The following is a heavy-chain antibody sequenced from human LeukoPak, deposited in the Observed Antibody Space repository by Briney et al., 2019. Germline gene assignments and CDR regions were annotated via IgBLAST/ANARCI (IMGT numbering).Heavy chain of an antibody. Sequence: GASVKVSCKASGYTFTRYYMHWVRQAPGQGLGWMGIINPSDGVIDYAQKFQDRVTMTRDTSTSTVYMELSSLRSEDTAVYYCARRGSGSYVLGYWGQGTLVTVSS. V-gene: IGHV1-46*01. CDR2: INPSDGVI. CDR3: ARRGSGSYVLGY. CDR1: GYTFTRYY. D-gene: IGHD3-10*01. J-gene: IGHJ4*02.